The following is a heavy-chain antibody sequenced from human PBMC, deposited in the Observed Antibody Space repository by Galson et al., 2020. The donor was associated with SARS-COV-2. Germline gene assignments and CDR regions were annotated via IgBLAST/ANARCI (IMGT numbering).Heavy chain of an antibody. CDR2: IYSSGIT. V-gene: IGHV4-4*07. J-gene: IGHJ4*02. D-gene: IGHD6-13*01. CDR1: GGYLRGYY. Sequence: SETLSLNCTGSGGYLRGYYWTWIRQPTGKGLEWIGRIYSSGITSYNHSLQSRVTLSVDTSKNQFSLNLGSVTAADTAVYYCAKDGASSWYEGPFDYWGQGTLVTVSS. CDR3: AKDGASSWYEGPFDY.